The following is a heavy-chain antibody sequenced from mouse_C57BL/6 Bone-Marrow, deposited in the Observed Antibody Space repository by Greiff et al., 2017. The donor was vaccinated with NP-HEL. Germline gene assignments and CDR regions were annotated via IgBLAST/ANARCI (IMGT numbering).Heavy chain of an antibody. CDR3: ARNTPLTGTYAMDY. CDR1: GFSLTSYG. J-gene: IGHJ4*01. CDR2: IWSGGST. Sequence: VMLVESGPGLVQPSQSLSITCTVSGFSLTSYGVHWVRQSPGKGLEWLGVIWSGGSTDYNAAFISRLSISKDNSKSQVFFKMNSLQADDTAIYYCARNTPLTGTYAMDYWGQGTSVTVSS. D-gene: IGHD4-1*01. V-gene: IGHV2-2*01.